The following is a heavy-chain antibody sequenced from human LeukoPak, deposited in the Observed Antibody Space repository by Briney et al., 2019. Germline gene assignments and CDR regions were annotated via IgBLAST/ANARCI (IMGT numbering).Heavy chain of an antibody. CDR1: GGSISNYY. J-gene: IGHJ5*02. CDR2: IYYSGST. Sequence: SETLSLTCTVSGGSISNYYWSWIRQPPGKGLEWIGYIYYSGSTNYNPSLKSRVTISVDTSMNQFSLKLSSVTAADTAVYYCARVDYGSGSYRFDPWGQGTLVTVSS. V-gene: IGHV4-59*01. D-gene: IGHD3-10*01. CDR3: ARVDYGSGSYRFDP.